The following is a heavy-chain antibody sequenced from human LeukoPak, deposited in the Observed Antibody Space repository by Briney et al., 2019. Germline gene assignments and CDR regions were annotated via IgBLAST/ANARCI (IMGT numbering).Heavy chain of an antibody. CDR2: LNQGGSET. Sequence: PGGSLRLSCAASGFTFSSYWMSWVRQTPGRGLEWVANLNQGGSETYYVDSVKGRFSISRDNAKNSLYLQMNSLRDEDTGVYYCARDKIVGATFFDYWGQGSLATVSS. CDR3: ARDKIVGATFFDY. CDR1: GFTFSSYW. J-gene: IGHJ4*02. D-gene: IGHD1-26*01. V-gene: IGHV3-7*01.